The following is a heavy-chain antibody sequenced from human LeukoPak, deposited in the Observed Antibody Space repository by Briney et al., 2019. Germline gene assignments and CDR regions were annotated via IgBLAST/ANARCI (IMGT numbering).Heavy chain of an antibody. CDR2: IYTSGST. D-gene: IGHD3-10*01. CDR3: AGGSGSYLRSTSPSDY. CDR1: GGSISSGSYY. J-gene: IGHJ4*02. V-gene: IGHV4-61*02. Sequence: SETLSLTCTVSGGSISSGSYYWSWIRQPAGKGLEWIGRIYTSGSTNYNPSLKSRVTTSVDTSKNQFSLKLSSVTAADTAVYYCAGGSGSYLRSTSPSDYWGQGTLVTVSS.